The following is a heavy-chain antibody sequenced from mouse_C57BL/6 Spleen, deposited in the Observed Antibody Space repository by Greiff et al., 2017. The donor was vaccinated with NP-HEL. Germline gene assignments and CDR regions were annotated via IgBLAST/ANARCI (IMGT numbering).Heavy chain of an antibody. V-gene: IGHV1-54*01. J-gene: IGHJ3*01. D-gene: IGHD1-1*01. CDR1: GYAFTNYL. Sequence: QVQLQQSGAELVRPGTSVKVSCQASGYAFTNYLIEWVKQRPGQGLEWIGVINPGSGGTNYNEKFKGKATLTADKSSSTAYMQLSSLTSEDSAVYFCSLYYYGSSYGFAYWGQGTLVTVSA. CDR2: INPGSGGT. CDR3: SLYYYGSSYGFAY.